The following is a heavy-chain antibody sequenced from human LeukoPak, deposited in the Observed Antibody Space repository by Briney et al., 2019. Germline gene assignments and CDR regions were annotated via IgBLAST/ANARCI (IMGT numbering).Heavy chain of an antibody. CDR3: AKLLFWSGYNDAFDI. Sequence: GGSLRLSCAASGFTFSSYSMNWVRQAPGKGLEWVAFIRHDGSIKYCADSVKGRFIISRDNSKNTLYLQMNSLRPEDTAVYSCAKLLFWSGYNDAFDIWGQGTMVIVSS. CDR1: GFTFSSYS. V-gene: IGHV3-30*02. J-gene: IGHJ3*02. CDR2: IRHDGSIK. D-gene: IGHD3-3*01.